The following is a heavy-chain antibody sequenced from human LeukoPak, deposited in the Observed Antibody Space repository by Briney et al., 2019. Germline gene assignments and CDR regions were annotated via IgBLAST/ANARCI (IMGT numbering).Heavy chain of an antibody. CDR2: ISSSGSAI. D-gene: IGHD2-2*01. CDR1: GFTFSDYY. CDR3: ARDGHYCSSSTCYYDY. V-gene: IGHV3-11*04. J-gene: IGHJ4*02. Sequence: GGSLRLSCAASGFTFSDYYMGWMRQAPGKGLEWVSYISSSGSAIYYADSLKGRFTVSRDNAKNSLYLQMNSLKAEDTAVYYCARDGHYCSSSTCYYDYWGQGTLVTVSS.